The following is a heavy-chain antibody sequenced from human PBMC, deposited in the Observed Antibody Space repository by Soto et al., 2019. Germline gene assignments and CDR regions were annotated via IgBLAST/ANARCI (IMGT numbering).Heavy chain of an antibody. D-gene: IGHD1-26*01. V-gene: IGHV3-73*01. CDR2: IRSKANNYAT. CDR3: ARVSRIVGATSGLDY. Sequence: GESLKISCAVSGFTFSGSAMHWVRQASGKGLEWVGRIRSKANNYATAYAASVKGRFTISRDDSKNTAYLQMNSLRAEDTAVYYCARVSRIVGATSGLDYWGQGTLVTVSS. CDR1: GFTFSGSA. J-gene: IGHJ4*02.